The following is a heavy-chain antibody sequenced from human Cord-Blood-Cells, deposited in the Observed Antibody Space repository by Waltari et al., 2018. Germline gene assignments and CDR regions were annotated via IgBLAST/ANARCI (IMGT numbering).Heavy chain of an antibody. D-gene: IGHD7-27*01. CDR2: IYYSGST. CDR3: ARMSYWGSRAFDI. CDR1: GGSISRSSYY. V-gene: IGHV4-39*01. Sequence: QLQLQESGPGLVKPSETLSLTCTVSGGSISRSSYYWGRLRQPPGKGLEWIGSIYYSGSTYYNPSLKSRVTISVDTSKNQFSLKLSSVTAADTAVYYCARMSYWGSRAFDIWGQGTMVTVSS. J-gene: IGHJ3*02.